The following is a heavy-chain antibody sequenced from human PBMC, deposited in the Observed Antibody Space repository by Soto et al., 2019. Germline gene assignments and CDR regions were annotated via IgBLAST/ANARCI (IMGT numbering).Heavy chain of an antibody. D-gene: IGHD1-20*01. J-gene: IGHJ4*02. V-gene: IGHV4-39*01. Sequence: QLQLQESGPRLVKPSETLSLTCTVSGGSISSSSYYWGWIRQPPGKGLEWIGSIYYSGSTYYNPSLKSRATIAVYPSNNQFYLRLSSVTAADSAVYYCARRVIPGTTGGFDYWGQGTLVTGSS. CDR3: ARRVIPGTTGGFDY. CDR2: IYYSGST. CDR1: GGSISSSSYY.